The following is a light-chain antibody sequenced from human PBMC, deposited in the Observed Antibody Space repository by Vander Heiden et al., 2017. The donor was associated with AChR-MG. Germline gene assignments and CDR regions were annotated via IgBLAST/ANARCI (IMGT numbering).Light chain of an antibody. CDR2: DVT. J-gene: IGLJ3*02. V-gene: IGLV2-14*01. CDR3: SSYINRTTV. Sequence: QSALTQPASVSGSPGQSITISCAGTSSDVGGSNYVSWYQQHPGKAPKLLIYDVTKRPSGFSNRFSGSRSGNTASLSISGLQAEDEAYYYCSSYINRTTVFGGGTKVTVL. CDR1: SSDVGGSNY.